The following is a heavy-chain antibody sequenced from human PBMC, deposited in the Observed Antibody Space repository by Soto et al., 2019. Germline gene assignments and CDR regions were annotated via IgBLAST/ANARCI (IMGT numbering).Heavy chain of an antibody. CDR3: ARIRGEEAHFDY. J-gene: IGHJ4*02. V-gene: IGHV2-70*11. CDR2: IDWDDDK. D-gene: IGHD3-10*01. CDR1: GFSLSTSGMC. Sequence: SGPTLVNPTPTLTLTCTFSGFSLSTSGMCVSWIRQPPGKALEWLARIDWDDDKYYSTSLKTRLTISKDTSKNQVVLTMTNMDPVDTATYYCARIRGEEAHFDYWGQGTLVTVSS.